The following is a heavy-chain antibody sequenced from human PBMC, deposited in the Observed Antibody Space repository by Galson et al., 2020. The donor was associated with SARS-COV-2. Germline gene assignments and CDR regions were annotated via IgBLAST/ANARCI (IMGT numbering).Heavy chain of an antibody. CDR1: GGTFSSYA. Sequence: SVKVSCKASGGTFSSYAISWVRQAPGQGLEWMGGIIPIFGTANYAQKFQGRVTITADESTSTAYMELSSLRSEDTAVYYCARSGYSYGYGLPGYYYYGMDVWGQGTTVTVSS. D-gene: IGHD5-18*01. CDR2: IIPIFGTA. V-gene: IGHV1-69*13. CDR3: ARSGYSYGYGLPGYYYYGMDV. J-gene: IGHJ6*02.